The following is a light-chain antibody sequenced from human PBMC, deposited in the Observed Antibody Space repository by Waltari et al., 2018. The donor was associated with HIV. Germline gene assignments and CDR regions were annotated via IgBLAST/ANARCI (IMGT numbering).Light chain of an antibody. Sequence: DIQLTQSPSFLSASVVDRVTITCRASQHIYSYLAWYQQKPGRAPQVLIYATSTLQSGVPSRFSGSGSGTEFALTITNLQPDDYATYYCQQVNGYPLTFGGGTKVEIK. CDR3: QQVNGYPLT. CDR2: ATS. CDR1: QHIYSY. V-gene: IGKV1-9*01. J-gene: IGKJ4*01.